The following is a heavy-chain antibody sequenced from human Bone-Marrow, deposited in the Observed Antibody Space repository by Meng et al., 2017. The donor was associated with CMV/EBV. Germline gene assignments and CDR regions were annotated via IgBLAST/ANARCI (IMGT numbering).Heavy chain of an antibody. V-gene: IGHV3-15*01. CDR3: TTRRILWFGEFHDY. J-gene: IGHJ4*02. D-gene: IGHD3-10*01. Sequence: GGSLRLXCAASGFTFSNAWMSWVRQAPGKGLEWVGRIKSKTDGGTTDYAAPVKGRFTISRDDSKNTLYLQMNSLKTEDTAVYYCTTRRILWFGEFHDYWGQGTLVTVSS. CDR1: GFTFSNAW. CDR2: IKSKTDGGTT.